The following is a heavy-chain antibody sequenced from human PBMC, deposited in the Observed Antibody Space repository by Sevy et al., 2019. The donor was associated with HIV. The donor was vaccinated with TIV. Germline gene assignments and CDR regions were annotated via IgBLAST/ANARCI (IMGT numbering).Heavy chain of an antibody. D-gene: IGHD2-15*01. CDR2: INAGNGNT. V-gene: IGHV1-3*01. CDR3: AKDAGGGSSYFDY. Sequence: ASVKGSCKASGYSFTYSAMQWVRQAPGQGLEWMGWINAGNGNTKYSQKFKGRVTITRDTSARTAYLELSSLRPEDTAVYYCAKDAGGGSSYFDYWGQGTLVTVSS. CDR1: GYSFTYSA. J-gene: IGHJ4*02.